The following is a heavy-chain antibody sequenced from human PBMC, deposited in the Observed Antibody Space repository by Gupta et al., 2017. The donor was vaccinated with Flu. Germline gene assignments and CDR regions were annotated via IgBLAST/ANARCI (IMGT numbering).Heavy chain of an antibody. J-gene: IGHJ5*02. CDR2: IRSKTFGGTA. V-gene: IGHV3-49*03. D-gene: IGHD6-13*01. CDR3: SRDLGVSSTVAGTNWFDP. Sequence: EVQLVESGGGLVQPGRSLRLSCTASGFTFGGYPMSWFRQAPGKGLEWIGFIRSKTFGGTADYAASVRGRFTISRDDSKNIAYLQMNSLKTEDTGVYYCSRDLGVSSTVAGTNWFDPRGQGTLVTVSS. CDR1: GFTFGGYP.